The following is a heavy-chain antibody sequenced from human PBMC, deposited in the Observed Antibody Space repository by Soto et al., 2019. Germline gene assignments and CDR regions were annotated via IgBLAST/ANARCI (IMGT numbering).Heavy chain of an antibody. CDR2: ISYDGSNK. CDR1: GFTFSSYA. D-gene: IGHD6-19*01. CDR3: ARDLVVAGYYYYYGMDV. J-gene: IGHJ6*02. V-gene: IGHV3-30-3*01. Sequence: GGSLRLSCAASGFTFSSYAMHWVRQAPGKGLEWVAVISYDGSNKYYADSVKGRFTISRDNSKNTLYLQMNSLRAEDTAVYYCARDLVVAGYYYYYGMDVWGQGTTVTVSS.